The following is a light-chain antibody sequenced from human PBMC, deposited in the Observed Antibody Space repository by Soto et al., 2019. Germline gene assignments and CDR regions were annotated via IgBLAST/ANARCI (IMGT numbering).Light chain of an antibody. Sequence: QSALTQPRSVSGSPGQSVTISCTGTSSDVGGYNYVSWYHQHPGKAPKLMIYDVSKRPSGVPDRFSGSKSGNTASLTISGLQSEDEADYDCCSYAGSYTLVFGGGTKLTVL. CDR1: SSDVGGYNY. CDR2: DVS. J-gene: IGLJ3*02. V-gene: IGLV2-11*01. CDR3: CSYAGSYTLV.